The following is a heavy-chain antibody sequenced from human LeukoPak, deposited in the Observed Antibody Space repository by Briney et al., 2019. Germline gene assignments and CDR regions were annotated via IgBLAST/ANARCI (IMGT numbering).Heavy chain of an antibody. Sequence: EASVKVSCKASGYTFTSYYMHWVRQAPGQGLGWMGIINPSGGSTSYAQKFQGRVTMTRDTSTSTVYMELSSLRSEDTAVYYCARSVAHLRDYYYGMDVWGQGTTVTVSS. CDR2: INPSGGST. V-gene: IGHV1-46*01. CDR3: ARSVAHLRDYYYGMDV. CDR1: GYTFTSYY. D-gene: IGHD2-15*01. J-gene: IGHJ6*02.